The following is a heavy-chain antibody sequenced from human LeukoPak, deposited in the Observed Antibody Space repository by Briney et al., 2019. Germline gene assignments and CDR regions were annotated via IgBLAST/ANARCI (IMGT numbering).Heavy chain of an antibody. CDR2: IHSSGTS. D-gene: IGHD2-2*01. CDR3: GRLNLPAVSGAFDY. V-gene: IGHV4-4*07. Sequence: SETLSLTCTVSGGSISTYYWSWIRQPAGKGLEWIGRIHSSGTSHYNPSLRSRVTLSIDTSKNQFSLKLSSVTAADTAVYYCGRLNLPAVSGAFDYWGQGTLVTVSS. J-gene: IGHJ4*02. CDR1: GGSISTYY.